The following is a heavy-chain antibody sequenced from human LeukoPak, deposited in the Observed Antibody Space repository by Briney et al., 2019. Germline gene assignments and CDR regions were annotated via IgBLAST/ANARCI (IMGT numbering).Heavy chain of an antibody. D-gene: IGHD5-12*01. CDR3: ARDLPRRGRSGCDAFDI. CDR1: GGSISSYC. J-gene: IGHJ3*02. V-gene: IGHV4-59*01. CDR2: ICYSGST. Sequence: SETLSLTCTVSGGSISSYCWSWIRQPPRKGLEWIAYICYSGSTNYSPSLKSRVTISVDTSKNQFSLKLSSVTAADTAVYYCARDLPRRGRSGCDAFDIWGRGTLVTVSS.